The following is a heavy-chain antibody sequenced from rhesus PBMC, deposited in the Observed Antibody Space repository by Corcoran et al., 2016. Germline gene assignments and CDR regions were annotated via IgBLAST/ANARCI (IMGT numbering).Heavy chain of an antibody. D-gene: IGHD4-35*01. CDR1: GFTFSSYD. V-gene: IGHV3S5*01. CDR2: INSGGNST. CDR3: AKGYGNYLNYCDS. J-gene: IGHJ4*01. Sequence: EVHLVETGGGLVQPGGSLKLSCAASGFTFSSYDMIWVRQAPGKGLGWVSAINSGGNSTDYADSVIGRFTSSRDNSKNTLSQQMNSLRAADTAVYYCAKGYGNYLNYCDSWGQGVLVTVSS.